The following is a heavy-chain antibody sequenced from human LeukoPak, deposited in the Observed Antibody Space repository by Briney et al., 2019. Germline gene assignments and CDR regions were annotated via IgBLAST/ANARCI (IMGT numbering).Heavy chain of an antibody. D-gene: IGHD3-22*01. Sequence: GGSLRLSXAASGFTFCSYAMHWVRQTPGKGLEYVSAISSNGGSTYYANSVKSRFTISRDNPKNTLYLQMGSLRAEDMAVYYCARGGGDSSGYYQREYYFDYWGQGTLVTVSS. CDR1: GFTFCSYA. CDR3: ARGGGDSSGYYQREYYFDY. V-gene: IGHV3-64*01. CDR2: ISSNGGST. J-gene: IGHJ4*02.